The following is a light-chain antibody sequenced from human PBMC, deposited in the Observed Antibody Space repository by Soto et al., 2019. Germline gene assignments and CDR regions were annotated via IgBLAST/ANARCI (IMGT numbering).Light chain of an antibody. CDR2: DVT. V-gene: IGLV2-11*01. Sequence: QSVLTQPLSVSGSPGQSVTISCTGTSSDVGGYNYVSWYQQHPGRAPKLMIYDVTKRPSGVPDRFSGSKSGNTASLTISGLQAEDEADYYCCSFAGSFTYVFGTGTKATVL. CDR1: SSDVGGYNY. J-gene: IGLJ1*01. CDR3: CSFAGSFTYV.